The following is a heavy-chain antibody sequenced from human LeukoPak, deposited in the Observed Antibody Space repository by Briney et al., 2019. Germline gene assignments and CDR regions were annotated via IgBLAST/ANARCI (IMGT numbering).Heavy chain of an antibody. V-gene: IGHV1-46*01. CDR1: GYTFTSYY. CDR2: INPSGGST. J-gene: IGHJ4*02. D-gene: IGHD3-3*01. CDR3: ASAVEWLLYYFDY. Sequence: ASVKVSCKASGYTFTSYYLFWVRQAPGQGLEWMGIINPSGGSTSYAQKFQGRVTMTRDTSTSTVYMELSSLRSDDTAVYYCASAVEWLLYYFDYWGQGTLVTVSS.